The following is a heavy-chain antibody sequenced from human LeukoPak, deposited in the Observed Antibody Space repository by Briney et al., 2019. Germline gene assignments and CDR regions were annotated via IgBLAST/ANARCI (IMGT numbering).Heavy chain of an antibody. Sequence: GASVKVSCKASGYTFTSYGISWVRQAPGQGLEWMGWISAYNGNTNYAQKLQGRVTMTTDTSTSTAYMELRSLRSDDTAVYYCARVKVDDYVRGSYRFEDYFDYWGQGTLVTVSS. CDR1: GYTFTSYG. CDR3: ARVKVDDYVRGSYRFEDYFDY. J-gene: IGHJ4*02. D-gene: IGHD3-16*02. CDR2: ISAYNGNT. V-gene: IGHV1-18*01.